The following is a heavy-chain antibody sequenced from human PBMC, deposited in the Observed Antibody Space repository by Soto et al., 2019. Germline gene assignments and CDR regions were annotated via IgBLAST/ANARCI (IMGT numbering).Heavy chain of an antibody. CDR2: ISSSSSYT. CDR1: GFTFSDYY. CDR3: ASMSVRYSYAIGSHY. D-gene: IGHD5-18*01. V-gene: IGHV3-11*05. J-gene: IGHJ4*02. Sequence: QVQLVESGGGLVKPGGSLRLSCAASGFTFSDYYMSWIRQAPGKGLEWVSYISSSSSYTNYADSVKGRFTISRDNAKNSLYLQMNSLRAEDTAVYYCASMSVRYSYAIGSHYWGQGTLVTVSS.